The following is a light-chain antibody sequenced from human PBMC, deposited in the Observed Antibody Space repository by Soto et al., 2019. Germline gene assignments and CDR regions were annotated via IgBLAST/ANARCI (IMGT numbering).Light chain of an antibody. CDR3: QHYNRYSEA. Sequence: DIQMTQSPSTLSGSVGDRDTITCRAIQPNSSWFAWYQQKPGKAPKLLIYKASTLKSGVPSRFSGSGSGTEFTLTISSLQPDDFGTYYCQHYNRYSEAFGQGTKVELK. J-gene: IGKJ1*01. CDR2: KAS. CDR1: QPNSSW. V-gene: IGKV1-5*03.